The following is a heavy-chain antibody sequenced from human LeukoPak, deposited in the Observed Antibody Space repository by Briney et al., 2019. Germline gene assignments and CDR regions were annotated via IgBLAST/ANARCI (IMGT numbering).Heavy chain of an antibody. Sequence: SETLSLTCTVSGGSISTYYWTWIRQPPWKGLEWVAYIHNSVTNSKPSLKSRVTISVDTSKNQSSLKLSSVTAADTAVYYCARYGGYYFDYWGQGTLVTVSS. CDR3: ARYGGYYFDY. CDR2: IHNSVT. D-gene: IGHD3-16*01. CDR1: GGSISTYY. J-gene: IGHJ4*02. V-gene: IGHV4-59*08.